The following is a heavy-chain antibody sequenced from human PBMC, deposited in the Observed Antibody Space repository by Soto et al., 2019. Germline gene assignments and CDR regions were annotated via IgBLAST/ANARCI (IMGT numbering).Heavy chain of an antibody. J-gene: IGHJ6*02. V-gene: IGHV4-59*12. Sequence: PSETLYLTCTVSGGPISSYYWSCIRQPPGKGLEWIGYIYYSGSTNYNPALKSRVTISVATPKNQFSLKLSSVTAADTAVYYCARDPSNDYSHYYYGMDVWGQGTTVTVSS. CDR1: GGPISSYY. CDR2: IYYSGST. D-gene: IGHD2-15*01. CDR3: ARDPSNDYSHYYYGMDV.